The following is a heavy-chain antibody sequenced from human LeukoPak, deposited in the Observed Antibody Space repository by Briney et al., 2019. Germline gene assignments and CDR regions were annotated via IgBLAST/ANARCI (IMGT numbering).Heavy chain of an antibody. CDR2: MNPNSGNT. CDR1: GYTFTSYD. Sequence: ASVKVSCKASGYTFTSYDINWVRQATGQGLEWMGGMNPNSGNTGYAQKFQGRVTMTRNTSISTAYMELSSLRSEDTAVYYCARIRYSSSWYEFYYYYYGMDVWGQGTTVTVSS. J-gene: IGHJ6*02. CDR3: ARIRYSSSWYEFYYYYYGMDV. V-gene: IGHV1-8*01. D-gene: IGHD6-13*01.